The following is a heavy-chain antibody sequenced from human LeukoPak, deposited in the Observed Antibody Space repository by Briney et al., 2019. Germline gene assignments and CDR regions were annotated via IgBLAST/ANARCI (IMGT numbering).Heavy chain of an antibody. CDR3: ARVGGDDSTGHYSVDY. D-gene: IGHD3-22*01. V-gene: IGHV4-38-2*01. CDR2: LHHSGST. CDR1: GYSITSTYW. J-gene: IGHJ4*02. Sequence: SETLSLTCAVSGYSITSTYWWGWIRQTPGRGLEWIGSLHHSGSTSYCPSLKSRVTISVDTSKNQLSLRLSSVTAADTAVYYCARVGGDDSTGHYSVDYWGQGTLVTVSS.